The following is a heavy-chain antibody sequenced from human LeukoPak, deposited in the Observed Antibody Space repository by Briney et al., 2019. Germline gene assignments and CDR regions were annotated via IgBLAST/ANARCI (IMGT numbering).Heavy chain of an antibody. CDR2: TTGSGGST. Sequence: GGSLRLSCAASGFTFRSYAMSWVRLAPGKGLEWVSATTGSGGSTYYADSVKGRFTISRDNSKNTLYLQMNSLRAEDTAVYYCARARLSYCGGDCYFLKAFDIWGQGTMVTVSS. V-gene: IGHV3-23*01. J-gene: IGHJ3*02. CDR3: ARARLSYCGGDCYFLKAFDI. CDR1: GFTFRSYA. D-gene: IGHD2-21*02.